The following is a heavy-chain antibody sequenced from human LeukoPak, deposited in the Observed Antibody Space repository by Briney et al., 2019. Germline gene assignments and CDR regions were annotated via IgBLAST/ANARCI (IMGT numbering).Heavy chain of an antibody. D-gene: IGHD2-15*01. CDR3: AKAFGCSGDYCYPDY. CDR2: ISCDGSDT. V-gene: IGHV3-30*18. CDR1: GFSFRSFA. J-gene: IGHJ4*02. Sequence: GGSLRLSCAASGFSFRSFAMHWVRRAPGKGLEWVSLISCDGSDTYYADSVKGRFTISRDNSKNTLYLQMNSLRAEDTAMYYCAKAFGCSGDYCYPDYWGQGTLVTGSS.